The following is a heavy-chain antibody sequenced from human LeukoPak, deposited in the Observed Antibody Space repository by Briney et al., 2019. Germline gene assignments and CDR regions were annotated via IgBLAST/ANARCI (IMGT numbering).Heavy chain of an antibody. CDR3: ARDFEHYGSGSYYEGYYFDY. CDR2: INPNSGGT. D-gene: IGHD3-10*01. Sequence: ASVKVPCKASGYTFTGYYMHWVRQAPGQGLEWMGWINPNSGGTNYAQKFQGRVTMTRDMSTSTVYMELSSLRSEDTAVYYCARDFEHYGSGSYYEGYYFDYWGQGTLVTVSS. J-gene: IGHJ4*02. V-gene: IGHV1-2*02. CDR1: GYTFTGYY.